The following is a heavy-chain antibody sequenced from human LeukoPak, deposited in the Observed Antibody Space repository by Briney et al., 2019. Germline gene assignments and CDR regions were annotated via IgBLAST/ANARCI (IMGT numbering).Heavy chain of an antibody. CDR1: GFTFSSYA. CDR2: ISSNGGST. CDR3: AREGGAAREFDY. J-gene: IGHJ4*02. D-gene: IGHD6-6*01. Sequence: GGSLRLSCAASGFTFSSYAMHWVRQAPGKGLEYVSAISSNGGSTYYANSVKGRFTISRDNSKNTLYLQMGSLRAEDMAVYYCAREGGAAREFDYWGQGTLVTVSS. V-gene: IGHV3-64*01.